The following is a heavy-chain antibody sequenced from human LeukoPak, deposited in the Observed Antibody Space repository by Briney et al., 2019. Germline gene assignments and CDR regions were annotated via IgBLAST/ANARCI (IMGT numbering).Heavy chain of an antibody. CDR1: GGSTISRSDY. CDR2: LDSSGST. V-gene: IGHV4-39*01. J-gene: IGHJ6*03. CDR3: SRSHDYGGLYFYYYIDV. D-gene: IGHD4-23*01. Sequence: SETLSLTCTVSGGSTISRSDYWGWIRQTPGKGLEWIGNLDSSGSTYYNPSLKSRVTISVGTSKNQFSLNLRSVTAADTAIYFCSRSHDYGGLYFYYYIDVWGKGTTVTVSS.